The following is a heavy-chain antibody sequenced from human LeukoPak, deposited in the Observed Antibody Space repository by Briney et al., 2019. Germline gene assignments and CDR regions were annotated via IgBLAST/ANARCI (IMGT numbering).Heavy chain of an antibody. J-gene: IGHJ4*02. V-gene: IGHV4-59*08. CDR2: IYYSGST. CDR1: GXXISSYY. D-gene: IGHD3-10*01. CDR3: ARAVYYLYYFDY. Sequence: SETLSLTCTXXGXXISSYYWSWIRQPPGKGLEWIGYIYYSGSTNYNPSLKSRVTISVDTSKNQFSLKLSSVTAADTAVYYCARAVYYLYYFDYWGQGTLVTVSS.